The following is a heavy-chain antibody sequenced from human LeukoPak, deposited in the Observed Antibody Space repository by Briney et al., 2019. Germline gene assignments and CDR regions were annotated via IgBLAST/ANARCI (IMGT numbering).Heavy chain of an antibody. CDR1: GYTSTGYY. V-gene: IGHV1-2*02. CDR2: INPNSGGT. J-gene: IGHJ4*02. D-gene: IGHD3-3*01. Sequence: SSVKVSCKASGYTSTGYYMHWVRQAPGQGLDWMGWINPNSGGTNYAQKFQGRVTMTRDTSISTAYMELSRLRSDDTAVYYCASQRGLGVAEYYFDYWGQGTLVTVSS. CDR3: ASQRGLGVAEYYFDY.